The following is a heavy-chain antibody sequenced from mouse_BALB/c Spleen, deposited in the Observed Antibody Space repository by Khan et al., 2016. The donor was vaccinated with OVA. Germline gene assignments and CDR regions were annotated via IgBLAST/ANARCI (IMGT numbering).Heavy chain of an antibody. CDR1: GYSITSGYG. V-gene: IGHV3-2*02. J-gene: IGHJ2*01. CDR2: ISYSGST. CDR3: DGTARIKY. Sequence: EVQLLETGPGLVKPSQSLSLTCTVTGYSITSGYGWNWIRQFPGNKLEWMGYISYSGSTNYNPSLKSRISITRDTSKNQFFLQLNSVTTEDTAAYYCDGTARIKYWGPGTTLTVSS. D-gene: IGHD1-2*01.